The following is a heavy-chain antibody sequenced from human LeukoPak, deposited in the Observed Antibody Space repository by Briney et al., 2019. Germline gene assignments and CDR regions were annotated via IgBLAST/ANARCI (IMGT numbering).Heavy chain of an antibody. J-gene: IGHJ4*02. CDR1: GGTFSSYA. CDR3: ARDPITYYYDSSGYGPGY. D-gene: IGHD3-22*01. Sequence: SVKVSCKASGGTFSSYAISWVRQAPGQGLEWMGRIIPILGIANYAQKFQGRVTITADKSTSTAYMELSSPRSEDTAVYYCARDPITYYYDSSGYGPGYWGQGTLVTVSS. CDR2: IIPILGIA. V-gene: IGHV1-69*04.